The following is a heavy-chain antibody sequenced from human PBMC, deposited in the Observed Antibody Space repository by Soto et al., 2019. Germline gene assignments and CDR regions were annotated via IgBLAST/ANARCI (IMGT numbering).Heavy chain of an antibody. V-gene: IGHV3-74*01. CDR3: ARGPTGWYGYDY. J-gene: IGHJ4*02. CDR1: VFTFSSSW. D-gene: IGHD6-19*01. Sequence: EVQLVESGGGLVQPGGSLRLFCAASVFTFSSSWMHWVRQAPGKGLVWVSRINSDGSRTNYADSVKGRFTISRDNAKNTLYLQMNSLRAEDTALYYCARGPTGWYGYDYWGQGTLVTVSS. CDR2: INSDGSRT.